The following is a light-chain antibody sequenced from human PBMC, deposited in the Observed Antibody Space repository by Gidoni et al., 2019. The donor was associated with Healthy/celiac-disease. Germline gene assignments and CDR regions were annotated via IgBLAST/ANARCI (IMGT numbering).Light chain of an antibody. CDR3: AAWDDSLNGLYV. J-gene: IGLJ1*01. Sequence: QSLLTQPPSPSGTPGQRVTISCSGSSSNIGSNTVNWYQQLSGTAPKLLIYSNNQRPSGVPDRFSGSKSGTSASLAISGLQSEDEADYYCAAWDDSLNGLYVFGTGTKVTVL. CDR2: SNN. V-gene: IGLV1-44*01. CDR1: SSNIGSNT.